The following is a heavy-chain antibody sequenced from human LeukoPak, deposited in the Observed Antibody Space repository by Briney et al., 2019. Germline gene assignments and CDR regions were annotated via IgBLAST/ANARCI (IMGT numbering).Heavy chain of an antibody. Sequence: SETLSLTCTVSGGSISSYYWSWIRQPPGKGLEWIGYIYYSGSTNYNPSLKSRVTISVDTSKNQFSLKLSSVTAADTAVYYCAREPTYYYDSSGYYRVREFDYWGQGTLVTVSS. V-gene: IGHV4-59*01. CDR2: IYYSGST. CDR3: AREPTYYYDSSGYYRVREFDY. CDR1: GGSISSYY. D-gene: IGHD3-22*01. J-gene: IGHJ4*02.